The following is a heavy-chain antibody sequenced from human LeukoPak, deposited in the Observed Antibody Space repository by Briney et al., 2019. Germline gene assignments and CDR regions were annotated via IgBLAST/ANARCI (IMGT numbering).Heavy chain of an antibody. V-gene: IGHV3-74*01. J-gene: IGHJ4*02. CDR3: AIRIAVPGGFDN. D-gene: IGHD6-19*01. Sequence: QAGGSLRLSCAASGFTFSSYWMPWVRQAPGKGPVWVSHINGDGSVTGYADSVKGRFTISRDNARNTLYVQMNSLRAEDTAVYYCAIRIAVPGGFDNWGQGTLVTVSS. CDR2: INGDGSVT. CDR1: GFTFSSYW.